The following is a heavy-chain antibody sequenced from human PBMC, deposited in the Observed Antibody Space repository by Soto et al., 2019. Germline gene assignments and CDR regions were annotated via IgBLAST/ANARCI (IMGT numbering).Heavy chain of an antibody. D-gene: IGHD5-12*01. J-gene: IGHJ4*02. Sequence: SETLSLTCTVSGGSISGSSYYWDWIRQPPGKGLEWIGSIYYSGSTYYNPSLKSRVTISVDTSKKQFSLKLSSVTAADTAVYYCARRGGATIMDYWGQGTLVTVSS. CDR1: GGSISGSSYY. CDR2: IYYSGST. V-gene: IGHV4-39*01. CDR3: ARRGGATIMDY.